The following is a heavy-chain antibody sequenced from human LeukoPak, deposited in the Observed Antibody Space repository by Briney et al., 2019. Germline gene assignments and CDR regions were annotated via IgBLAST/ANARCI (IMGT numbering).Heavy chain of an antibody. CDR2: IYSGGST. J-gene: IGHJ4*02. CDR3: ARDRGRYYDSRGFYWGYYFDS. CDR1: GFTVSSNY. D-gene: IGHD3-22*01. Sequence: GGSLRLSCAASGFTVSSNYMSWVRQAPGKGLEWVSVIYSGGSTYYADSVKGRFTISRDTSRNTLYLQMNSLGAEDTAVYYCARDRGRYYDSRGFYWGYYFDSWGQGILVTVST. V-gene: IGHV3-53*01.